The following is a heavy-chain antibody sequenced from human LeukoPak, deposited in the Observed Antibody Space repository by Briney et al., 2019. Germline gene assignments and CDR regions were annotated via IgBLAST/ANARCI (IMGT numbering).Heavy chain of an antibody. D-gene: IGHD3-22*01. J-gene: IGHJ4*02. Sequence: GAPVKVSCKASGYTFTSYGISWVRQAPGQGLEWMGWISAYNGNTNYAQKLQGRVTMTTDTSTSTAYMELRSLRSDDTAVYYCARDTPGYGLRDYDSSGYYLHWGQGTLVTVSS. CDR3: ARDTPGYGLRDYDSSGYYLH. V-gene: IGHV1-18*01. CDR2: ISAYNGNT. CDR1: GYTFTSYG.